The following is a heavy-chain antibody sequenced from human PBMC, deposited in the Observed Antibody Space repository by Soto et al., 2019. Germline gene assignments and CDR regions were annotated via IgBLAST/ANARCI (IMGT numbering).Heavy chain of an antibody. CDR3: ARVDWNYDLPRFGMDV. J-gene: IGHJ6*02. Sequence: GESLKISCKGSGDSFSSYWINWVRQMPGKGLEWMGRIDPSDSHTDYSPSFQGHVTISADKSINTAYLQWSSLRASDTAIYYCARVDWNYDLPRFGMDVCGQGTTVTVYS. CDR2: IDPSDSHT. D-gene: IGHD1-7*01. CDR1: GDSFSSYW. V-gene: IGHV5-10-1*01.